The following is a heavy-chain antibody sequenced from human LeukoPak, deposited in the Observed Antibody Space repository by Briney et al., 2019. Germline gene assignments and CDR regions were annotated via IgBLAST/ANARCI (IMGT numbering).Heavy chain of an antibody. Sequence: PGRSLRLSCVASGIDFNVYEMHWVRQSPGKGLEWVALISDNGLRTNYAESLKGRFTVSRDNSKNTLYLQMNSLRAEDTAVYYCARDTPPYYDILTGYLDYWGQGTLVTVSS. D-gene: IGHD3-9*01. CDR2: ISDNGLRT. CDR3: ARDTPPYYDILTGYLDY. CDR1: GIDFNVYE. V-gene: IGHV3-30*04. J-gene: IGHJ4*02.